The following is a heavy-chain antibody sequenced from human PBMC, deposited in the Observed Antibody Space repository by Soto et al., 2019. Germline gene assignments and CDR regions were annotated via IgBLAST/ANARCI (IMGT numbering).Heavy chain of an antibody. Sequence: NPSETLSLTCTVSGGSVSSGSYYWSWIRQPPGKGLEWIGYIYYSGSTNYNPSLKSRVTISVDTSKNQFSLKLSSVTAADTAVYYCAGSSGWYSVGYYYGMDVWGQGTTVTV. CDR3: AGSSGWYSVGYYYGMDV. D-gene: IGHD6-19*01. V-gene: IGHV4-61*01. CDR2: IYYSGST. J-gene: IGHJ6*02. CDR1: GGSVSSGSYY.